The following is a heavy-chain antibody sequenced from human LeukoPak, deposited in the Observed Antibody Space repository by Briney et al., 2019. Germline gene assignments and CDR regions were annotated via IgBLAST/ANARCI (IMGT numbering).Heavy chain of an antibody. V-gene: IGHV3-23*01. CDR2: ISGSGGST. D-gene: IGHD4-23*01. J-gene: IGHJ4*02. CDR3: APRTVVTQLAHY. CDR1: GFTVSSNY. Sequence: GGSLRLSCAASGFTVSSNYMSWVRQAPGKGLEWVSAISGSGGSTYYADSVKGRFTISRDNSKNTLYLQMNSLRAEDTAVYYCAPRTVVTQLAHYWGQGTLVTVSS.